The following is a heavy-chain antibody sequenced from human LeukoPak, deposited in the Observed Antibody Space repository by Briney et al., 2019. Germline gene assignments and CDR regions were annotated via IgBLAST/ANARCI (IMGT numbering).Heavy chain of an antibody. J-gene: IGHJ4*02. Sequence: GGSLRLSCAASGFIFSTYAMSWVRQAPGKGLEWISAISASETTYYADSVKGRFTISRDTSKNTLYLQMNSLRAEYTAVYYCALSGGINWYGLECWGQGTLVTVSS. CDR1: GFIFSTYA. V-gene: IGHV3-23*01. D-gene: IGHD3-3*01. CDR2: ISASETT. CDR3: ALSGGINWYGLEC.